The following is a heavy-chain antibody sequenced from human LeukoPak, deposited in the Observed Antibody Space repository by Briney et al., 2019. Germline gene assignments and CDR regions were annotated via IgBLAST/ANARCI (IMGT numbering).Heavy chain of an antibody. CDR2: IYYSGST. D-gene: IGHD3-9*01. CDR3: ARYDITSPTYFDY. J-gene: IGHJ4*02. Sequence: SETLSLTCTVSGGSISSSSYYWGWIRQPPGKGLEWIGSIYYSGSTSYNPSLKSRVTISVDTSKNQFSLKLSSVTAADTAVYFCARYDITSPTYFDYWGQGTLVTVSS. V-gene: IGHV4-39*07. CDR1: GGSISSSSYY.